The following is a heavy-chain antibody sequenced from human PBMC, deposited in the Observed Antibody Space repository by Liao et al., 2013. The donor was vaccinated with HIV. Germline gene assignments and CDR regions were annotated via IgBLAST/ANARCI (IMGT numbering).Heavy chain of an antibody. CDR1: GGSLSSGSYY. CDR3: AREWKYYYGSGSSD. V-gene: IGHV4-61*02. J-gene: IGHJ4*02. CDR2: IYTNGNT. Sequence: QLQLQESGPGLVKPSETLSLTCTVSGGSLSSGSYYWGWIRQPPETGLEWIGRIYTNGNTNYNPSLKSRVTISIDTSNNQFSLKLTSVTAADTAVYYCAREWKYYYGSGSSDWGQGTLVTVSS. D-gene: IGHD3-10*01.